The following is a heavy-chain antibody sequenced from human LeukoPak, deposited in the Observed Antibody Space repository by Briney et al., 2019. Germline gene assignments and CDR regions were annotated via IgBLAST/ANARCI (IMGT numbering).Heavy chain of an antibody. D-gene: IGHD2-15*01. CDR3: ARALNPYCSGGSCYGYYYYMDV. Sequence: ASVKVSCKASGYTFTSYDINWVRQATGQGLEWMGWMNPNSGNTGYAQKFQGRVTITRNTSISTAYMELSSLRSEDTAVYYCARALNPYCSGGSCYGYYYYMDVWGKGTTVTVSS. V-gene: IGHV1-8*03. CDR1: GYTFTSYD. CDR2: MNPNSGNT. J-gene: IGHJ6*03.